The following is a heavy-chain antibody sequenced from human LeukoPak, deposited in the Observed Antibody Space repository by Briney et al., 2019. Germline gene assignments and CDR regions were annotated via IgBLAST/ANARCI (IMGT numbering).Heavy chain of an antibody. J-gene: IGHJ4*02. CDR1: GYTFTSYG. D-gene: IGHD6-6*01. V-gene: IGHV1-46*01. CDR2: INPSGGST. Sequence: GASVKVSCKASGYTFTSYGISWVRQAPGQGLEWMGIINPSGGSTSYAQKFQGRVTMTRDMSTSTVYMELSSLRSEDTAVYYCARESAARPLDYWGQGTLVTVSS. CDR3: ARESAARPLDY.